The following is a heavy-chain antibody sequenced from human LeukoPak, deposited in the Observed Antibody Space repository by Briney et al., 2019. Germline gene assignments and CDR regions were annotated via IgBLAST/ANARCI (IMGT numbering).Heavy chain of an antibody. Sequence: GGSLRLSCAASGFTFSSYAMSWVRQAPGKGLEWGSAISGSGGSTYYADSVKGRFTISRDNSKNTLYLQMNGLRAEDTAVYYCAKDPVWFGELSGIDYWGQGTLVTVSS. D-gene: IGHD3-10*01. J-gene: IGHJ4*02. CDR2: ISGSGGST. CDR3: AKDPVWFGELSGIDY. CDR1: GFTFSSYA. V-gene: IGHV3-23*01.